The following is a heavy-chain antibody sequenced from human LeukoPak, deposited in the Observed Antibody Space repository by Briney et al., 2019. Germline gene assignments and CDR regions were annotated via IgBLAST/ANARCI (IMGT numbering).Heavy chain of an antibody. Sequence: ASVKVSCTASGYTFTSYAMHWVRQAPGQRLEWMGWINAGNDNTKYPQKFQGRVTITRDTSGSTAYMELSSLRSEDTAVYYCARDHYDYVWGSYLFGYWGQGTLVTVSS. CDR1: GYTFTSYA. CDR3: ARDHYDYVWGSYLFGY. J-gene: IGHJ4*02. V-gene: IGHV1-3*01. D-gene: IGHD3-16*02. CDR2: INAGNDNT.